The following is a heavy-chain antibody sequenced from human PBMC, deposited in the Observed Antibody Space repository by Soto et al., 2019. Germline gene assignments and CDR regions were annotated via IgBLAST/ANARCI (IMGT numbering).Heavy chain of an antibody. CDR2: IIPIFGTV. Sequence: QVPLVQSGGEVKKPGSSVTVSCKASGGTFSSYTISWVRQAPGQGLEWMGGIIPIFGTVNYAQKFQGRVTITADESTNTAYMELSSLRSEDTAVYYCARGNHRWLQLWYFDLWGRGTLVTVSS. CDR3: ARGNHRWLQLWYFDL. CDR1: GGTFSSYT. V-gene: IGHV1-69*12. D-gene: IGHD5-12*01. J-gene: IGHJ2*01.